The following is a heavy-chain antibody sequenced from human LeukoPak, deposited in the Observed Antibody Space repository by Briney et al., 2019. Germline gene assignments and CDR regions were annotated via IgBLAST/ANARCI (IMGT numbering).Heavy chain of an antibody. CDR1: GFTFSSYS. V-gene: IGHV3-21*01. CDR2: ISSSSSYI. Sequence: GGSLRLSCAASGFTFSSYSMNWVRQAPGKGLEWVSSISSSSSYIYYADSVKGRFTISRDNAKNSLYLQMNSLRAEDTAVYYCARVTYYDFWSGYWPNQYYYYYGMDVWGQGTTVTVSS. CDR3: ARVTYYDFWSGYWPNQYYYYYGMDV. D-gene: IGHD3-3*01. J-gene: IGHJ6*02.